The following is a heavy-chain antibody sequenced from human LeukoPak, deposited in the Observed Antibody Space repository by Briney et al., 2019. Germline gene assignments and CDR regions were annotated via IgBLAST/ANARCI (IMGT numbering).Heavy chain of an antibody. V-gene: IGHV3-48*04. J-gene: IGHJ4*02. D-gene: IGHD3-22*01. CDR1: GFTFSSYS. Sequence: GGSLRLSCAASGFTFSSYSMNWVRQAPGKGLEWVSYISSSGSTIYYADSVKGRFTISRDNAKNSLYLQMNSLRAEDTAVYYCARVGAYYDSSGYLQYYFDYWGQGTLVTVSS. CDR2: ISSSGSTI. CDR3: ARVGAYYDSSGYLQYYFDY.